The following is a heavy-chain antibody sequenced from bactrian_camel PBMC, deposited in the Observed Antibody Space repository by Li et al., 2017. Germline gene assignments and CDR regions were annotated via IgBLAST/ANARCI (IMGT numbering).Heavy chain of an antibody. CDR1: GFTLDDYD. CDR2: ISDDGSI. Sequence: HVQLMESGGGSVQTGGSLRLSCTASGFTLDDYDMGWYRQAAGNECELVSSISDDGSIDYADSVKGRFTISQSNVKNTLYLQMNSLKPEDTAVYFCAADIPPVIGTPPYCTLSDWLYSYWGQGTQVTVS. J-gene: IGHJ4*01. CDR3: AADIPPVIGTPPYCTLSDWLYSY. V-gene: IGHV3S63*01. D-gene: IGHD1*01.